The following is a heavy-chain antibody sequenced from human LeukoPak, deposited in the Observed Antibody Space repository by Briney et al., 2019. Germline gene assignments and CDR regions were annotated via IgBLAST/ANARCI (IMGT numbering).Heavy chain of an antibody. CDR3: AKDRYGSGNDHFDY. Sequence: GGSLRLSCAASGFTFSSYGMHWVRQAPGKGLEWVAFIRYDGSNKYYTDSVKGRFTISRDNSKNTLYVQMNSLRAEDTAVYYCAKDRYGSGNDHFDYWGQGTLVTVSS. V-gene: IGHV3-30*02. D-gene: IGHD3-10*01. J-gene: IGHJ4*02. CDR2: IRYDGSNK. CDR1: GFTFSSYG.